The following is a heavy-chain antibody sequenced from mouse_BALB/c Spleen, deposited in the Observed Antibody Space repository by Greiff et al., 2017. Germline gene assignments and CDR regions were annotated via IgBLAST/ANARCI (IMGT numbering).Heavy chain of an antibody. CDR2: ILPGSGST. CDR3: AREWVRDEFAY. CDR1: GYTFSSYW. Sequence: QVQLQQSGAELMKPGASVKISCKATGYTFSSYWIEWVKQRPGHGLEWIGEILPGSGSTNYNEKFKGKATFTADTSSNTAYMQLSSLTSEDSAVYYCAREWVRDEFAYWGQGTLVTVSA. V-gene: IGHV1-9*01. J-gene: IGHJ3*01. D-gene: IGHD2-14*01.